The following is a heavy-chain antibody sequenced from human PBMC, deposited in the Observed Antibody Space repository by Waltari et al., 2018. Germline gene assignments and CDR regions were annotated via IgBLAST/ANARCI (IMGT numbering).Heavy chain of an antibody. CDR2: IYHSGST. J-gene: IGHJ4*02. CDR3: ARHGTRITMTSSFHY. D-gene: IGHD3-3*01. V-gene: IGHV4-38-2*01. Sequence: QVQLQESGPGLVKPSETLSLTCVVSGYSISSGYYWGWIRQPPGKGLERIGIIYHSGSTYDTPSLKSRVTMSMDTSRNQFSLKLTSVTAADTAVYYCARHGTRITMTSSFHYWGQGTLVTVSS. CDR1: GYSISSGYY.